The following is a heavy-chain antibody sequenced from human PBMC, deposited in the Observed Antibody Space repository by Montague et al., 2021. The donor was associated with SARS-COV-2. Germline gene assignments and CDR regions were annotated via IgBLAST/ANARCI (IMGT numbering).Heavy chain of an antibody. CDR2: IYSGGNT. CDR1: GFIVSHNY. CDR3: ARDPYGMGV. V-gene: IGHV3-66*01. Sequence: SLRLSCAVAGFIVSHNYMSWVRQAPGKGLAWLSIIYSGGNTYYADSVKGRFTTSRDNSKNTLYLQMNSLRAEDTALYYCARDPYGMGVWGQGTTVTVSS. J-gene: IGHJ6*02.